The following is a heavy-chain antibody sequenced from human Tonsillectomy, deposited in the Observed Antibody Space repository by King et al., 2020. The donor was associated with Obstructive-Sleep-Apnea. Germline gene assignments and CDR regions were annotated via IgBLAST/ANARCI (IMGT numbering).Heavy chain of an antibody. CDR1: GYSFTSYA. Sequence: VQLVESGSELKTPGASVKVSCKASGYSFTSYAMNWVRQAPGQGLEWMGRINTNTGNPTYAHGFTGRFVFSLDTSGSTAYLQISSLQAEDTAVYYCARMVYSSSWYRFFDSWGQGTLVTVSS. CDR2: INTNTGNP. D-gene: IGHD6-13*01. V-gene: IGHV7-4-1*02. CDR3: ARMVYSSSWYRFFDS. J-gene: IGHJ4*02.